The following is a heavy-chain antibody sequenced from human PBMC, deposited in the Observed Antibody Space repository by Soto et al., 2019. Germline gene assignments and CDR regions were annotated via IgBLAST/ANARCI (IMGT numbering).Heavy chain of an antibody. CDR3: TTESTQSFCDGGPCYALQTKIHDS. J-gene: IGHJ4*02. CDR1: GFSFTNGW. Sequence: EVQLVESGGGLVKPGGSLRLSCAASGFSFTNGWMSWVRQAPGKGLEWVARIKSKIDGGTTDFSAPVKGRFTISRDDSKDTLYLQMNSLKTEDTAVYYCTTESTQSFCDGGPCYALQTKIHDSWGQGTLVTVSS. CDR2: IKSKIDGGTT. D-gene: IGHD2-15*01. V-gene: IGHV3-15*01.